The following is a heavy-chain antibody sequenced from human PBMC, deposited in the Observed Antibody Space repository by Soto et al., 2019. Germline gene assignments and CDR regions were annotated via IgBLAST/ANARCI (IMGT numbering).Heavy chain of an antibody. CDR1: GFTFSNAW. CDR3: TTGTEGYTFGGVIVTWFDP. V-gene: IGHV3-15*01. CDR2: IKSKTDGGTT. J-gene: IGHJ5*02. Sequence: GGSLRLSCAASGFTFSNAWMSWVRQAPGKGLEWVGRIKSKTDGGTTDYAAPVKGRFTISRDDSKNTLYLQMNSLKTEDTAVYYCTTGTEGYTFGGVIVTWFDPWGQGTLVTVSS. D-gene: IGHD3-16*02.